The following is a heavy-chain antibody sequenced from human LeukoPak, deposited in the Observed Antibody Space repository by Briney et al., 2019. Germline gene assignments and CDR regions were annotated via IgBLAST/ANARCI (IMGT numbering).Heavy chain of an antibody. CDR1: GFTFSSYS. Sequence: GGSLRLSCAASGFTFSSYSMNWVRQAPGKGLEWVSSISSSSSYIYHADSVKGRFTISRDNAKNSLYLQMNSLRAEDTAVYYCARDLGSGWYGAEYFQHWGQGTLVTVSS. V-gene: IGHV3-21*01. J-gene: IGHJ1*01. D-gene: IGHD6-19*01. CDR2: ISSSSSYI. CDR3: ARDLGSGWYGAEYFQH.